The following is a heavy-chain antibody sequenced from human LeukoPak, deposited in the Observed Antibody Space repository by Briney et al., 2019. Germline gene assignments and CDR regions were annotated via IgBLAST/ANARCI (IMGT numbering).Heavy chain of an antibody. CDR2: IDHSGST. CDR1: GGSFSGYY. D-gene: IGHD6-19*01. CDR3: ARGPLKSSGWYSYFDY. V-gene: IGHV4-34*01. Sequence: SETLSLTCAVYGGSFSGYYWSWIRQPPGKGLEWIGGIDHSGSTNYNPSLKSRVTISVDTSKNQFSLKLSSVTAADTAVYYCARGPLKSSGWYSYFDYWGQGTLVTVSS. J-gene: IGHJ4*02.